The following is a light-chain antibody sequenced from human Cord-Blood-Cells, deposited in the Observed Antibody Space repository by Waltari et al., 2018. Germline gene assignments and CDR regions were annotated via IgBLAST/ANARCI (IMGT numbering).Light chain of an antibody. J-gene: IGKJ4*01. CDR1: QSVSSY. CDR2: DAS. Sequence: IVLTQSPATLSLSPGERATLSCSASQSVSSYLAWYQQKPVQAPRLLIYDASNRAPGIPARFSGSGAGTDFTLTISSLEPEDFAVYYCQQLSNWLTFGGGTKVEIK. V-gene: IGKV3-11*01. CDR3: QQLSNWLT.